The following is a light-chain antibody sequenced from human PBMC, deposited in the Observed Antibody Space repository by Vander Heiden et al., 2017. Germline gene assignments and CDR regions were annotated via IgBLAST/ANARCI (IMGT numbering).Light chain of an antibody. Sequence: EIVFMQPPCTLSLPPGETTTLSCRASQSVSSSYLAWYQQKPGQAPRLRIYGASSRATGIPDRFSGSGSGTDFTLTISRLEPEDFAVYYCQQYGSSPRVTFGQGTKVEIK. V-gene: IGKV3-20*01. J-gene: IGKJ1*01. CDR2: GAS. CDR3: QQYGSSPRVT. CDR1: QSVSSSY.